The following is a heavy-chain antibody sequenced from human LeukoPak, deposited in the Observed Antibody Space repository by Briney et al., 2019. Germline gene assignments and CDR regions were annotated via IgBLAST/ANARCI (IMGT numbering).Heavy chain of an antibody. J-gene: IGHJ5*02. CDR2: ISSRGGTI. V-gene: IGHV3-11*01. Sequence: GGSLRLSCAASGFTFSDYYMSWIRQAPGKGLEWVSYISSRGGTIYYADSVNGRFTISRDNAMHSLYLQVNSLTAEDTAVYYCARDRYCSGGRCYSGGYFDAWGQGTLVTVSS. CDR1: GFTFSDYY. CDR3: ARDRYCSGGRCYSGGYFDA. D-gene: IGHD2-15*01.